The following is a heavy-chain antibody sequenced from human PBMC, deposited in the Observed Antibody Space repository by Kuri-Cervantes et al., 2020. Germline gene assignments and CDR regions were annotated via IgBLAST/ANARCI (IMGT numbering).Heavy chain of an antibody. CDR1: GYIFTSYA. CDR2: INAGNGNT. D-gene: IGHD4-11*01. Sequence: ASVKVSCKASGYIFTSYAMHWVHQAPGQRLEWMGWINAGNGNTKYSQKFQGRVTITRDTSASTAYMELSSLRSEDTAVYYCARVGTTESSNWFDPWGQGTLVTVSS. CDR3: ARVGTTESSNWFDP. V-gene: IGHV1-3*01. J-gene: IGHJ5*02.